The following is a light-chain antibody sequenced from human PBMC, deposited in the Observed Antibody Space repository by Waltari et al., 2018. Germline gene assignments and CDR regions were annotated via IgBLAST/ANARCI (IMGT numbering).Light chain of an antibody. V-gene: IGKV4-1*01. Sequence: DIVMTQSADSLAVSLGERATINCKSSQIVLYSSNNKNYLAWYQQKPGQPPKLLIYWASTRESGVPDRFTGSGSGTDFTLTISSLQAEDVAVYYCQQYYSIPLTFGGGTTVEIK. CDR2: WAS. CDR3: QQYYSIPLT. CDR1: QIVLYSSNNKNY. J-gene: IGKJ4*01.